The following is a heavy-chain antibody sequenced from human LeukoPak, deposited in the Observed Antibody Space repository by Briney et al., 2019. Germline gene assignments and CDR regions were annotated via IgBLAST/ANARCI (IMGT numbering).Heavy chain of an antibody. CDR2: IYYSGST. V-gene: IGHV4-59*08. CDR3: ARDVRYFDY. CDR1: GGSISSYY. Sequence: PSETLSLTCTVSGGSISSYYRSWIRQLPGKGLEWIGYIYYSGSTNYNPSLKSRVTISVDTSKNQFSLKLSSVTAADTAVYYCARDVRYFDYWGQGTLVTVSS. J-gene: IGHJ4*02.